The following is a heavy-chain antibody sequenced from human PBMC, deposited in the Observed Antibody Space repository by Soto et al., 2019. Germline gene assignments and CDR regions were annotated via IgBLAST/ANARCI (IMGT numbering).Heavy chain of an antibody. CDR3: ARRGSGSYYDY. D-gene: IGHD1-26*01. V-gene: IGHV3-23*01. Sequence: GGSRRLSCAASGGTFSRYAMSGGRQAPGKGLEWVSAISGSGGSTYYADSVKGRFTISRDNSKNTLYLQMNSLRAEDTAVYYCARRGSGSYYDYWGQGTLVTVSS. CDR1: GGTFSRYA. CDR2: ISGSGGST. J-gene: IGHJ4*02.